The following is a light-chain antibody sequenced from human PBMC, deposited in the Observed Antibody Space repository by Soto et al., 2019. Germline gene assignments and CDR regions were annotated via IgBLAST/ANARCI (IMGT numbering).Light chain of an antibody. J-gene: IGLJ2*01. CDR1: RSNIGAGYD. CDR2: GNS. Sequence: QSVLTQPPSVSGAPGQRATISCTGSRSNIGAGYDVHWYQQLPGTAPKLLIYGNSNRPSGVPDRFSGSKSGTSASLAITGLQAEDEADYYCQSYDSSLSGYVVFGGRTKVTVL. CDR3: QSYDSSLSGYVV. V-gene: IGLV1-40*01.